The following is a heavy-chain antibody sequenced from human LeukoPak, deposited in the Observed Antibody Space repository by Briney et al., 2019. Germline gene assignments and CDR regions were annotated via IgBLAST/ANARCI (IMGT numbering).Heavy chain of an antibody. Sequence: SETLSLTCTVSGGSISSSSYYWGWIRQPPGKGLEWIGSIYYSGSTYYNPSLKSRVTISVDTSKNQSSLKLSSVTAADTAVYYCARHFSDFWSGYGFDYWGQGTLVTVSS. D-gene: IGHD3-3*01. CDR1: GGSISSSSYY. J-gene: IGHJ4*02. CDR3: ARHFSDFWSGYGFDY. CDR2: IYYSGST. V-gene: IGHV4-39*01.